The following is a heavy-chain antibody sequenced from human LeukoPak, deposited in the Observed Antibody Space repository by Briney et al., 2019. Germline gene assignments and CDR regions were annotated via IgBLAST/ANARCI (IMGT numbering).Heavy chain of an antibody. CDR2: ISSSSSYI. J-gene: IGHJ4*02. CDR1: GFTFSSYS. Sequence: GGSLRLSCAASGFTFSSYSMNWVRQAPGKGLEWVSSISSSSSYIYYADSVKGRFTISRDNAKNSLYLQMNSLRAEDTAVYYCAREMRGGQIDYWGQGTLVTVPS. CDR3: AREMRGGQIDY. D-gene: IGHD3-16*01. V-gene: IGHV3-21*01.